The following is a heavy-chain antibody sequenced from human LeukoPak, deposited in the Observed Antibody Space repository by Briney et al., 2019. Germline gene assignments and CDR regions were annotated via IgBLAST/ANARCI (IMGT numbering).Heavy chain of an antibody. CDR2: VNLQGST. Sequence: GSLRLSCAASGFTFSSYSMNWVRQAPGKGLEWIGEVNLQGSTNYNPSLMGRVAISVDKAENHVSLQLTSVTAADTAVYYCAREGGPYRPLDYSGQGTLVTVSS. CDR3: AREGGPYRPLDY. CDR1: GFTFSSYS. V-gene: IGHV4-4*02. J-gene: IGHJ4*02.